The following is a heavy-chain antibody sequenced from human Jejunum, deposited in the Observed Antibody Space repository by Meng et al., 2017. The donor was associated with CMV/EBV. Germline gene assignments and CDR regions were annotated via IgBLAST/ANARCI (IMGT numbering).Heavy chain of an antibody. Sequence: TFNGFYINWVRQAPGQGLEWMGWINPKNGDTNYAQKFKGRVTMTMDTSISTVYMELSRLTSDDTALYYCTRDLYCAGNCYSAVDYWGQGTLVTVSS. J-gene: IGHJ4*02. CDR1: TFNGFY. CDR2: INPKNGDT. D-gene: IGHD2-21*01. CDR3: TRDLYCAGNCYSAVDY. V-gene: IGHV1-2*02.